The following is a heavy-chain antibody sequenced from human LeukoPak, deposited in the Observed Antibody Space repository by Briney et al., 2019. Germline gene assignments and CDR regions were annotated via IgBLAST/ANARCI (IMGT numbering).Heavy chain of an antibody. CDR2: IHLDGRT. D-gene: IGHD1-14*01. V-gene: IGHV4-4*02. Sequence: SETLSLTCAVSGGSVTSTNWWTWARQPPGKGLEWIGEIHLDGRTNYNPSLTGRLTLSVDLYENHISLKLTSVTAADTAVYYCAREGGFYHPLDYLGQGTLVTVSS. CDR3: AREGGFYHPLDY. CDR1: GGSVTSTNW. J-gene: IGHJ4*02.